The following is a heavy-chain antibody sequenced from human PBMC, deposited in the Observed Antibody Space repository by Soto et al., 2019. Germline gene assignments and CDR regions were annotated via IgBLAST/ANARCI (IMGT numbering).Heavy chain of an antibody. Sequence: SETLSLTCTVSGGSISSYYWSWIRQPPGKGLEWIGYIYYSGSTNYNPSLKSRVTISVDTSKNQFSLKLSSVTAADTAVYYCARLGYGSGSYWGFDYWGQGTLVTVSS. V-gene: IGHV4-59*01. CDR2: IYYSGST. J-gene: IGHJ4*02. D-gene: IGHD3-10*01. CDR3: ARLGYGSGSYWGFDY. CDR1: GGSISSYY.